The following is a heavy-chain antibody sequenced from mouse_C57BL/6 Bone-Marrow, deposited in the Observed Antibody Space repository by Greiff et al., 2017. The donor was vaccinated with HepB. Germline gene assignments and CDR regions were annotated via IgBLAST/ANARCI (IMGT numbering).Heavy chain of an antibody. J-gene: IGHJ3*01. CDR2: IDPSDSYT. CDR3: ARSGYYGSSGFAY. CDR1: GYTFTSYW. V-gene: IGHV1-59*01. Sequence: QVQLQQPGAELVRPGTSVKLSCKASGYTFTSYWMHWVKQRPGQGLEWIGVIDPSDSYTNYNQKFKGKATLTVDTSSSTAYMQLSSLTSEDSAVYYWARSGYYGSSGFAYWGQGTLVTVSA. D-gene: IGHD1-1*01.